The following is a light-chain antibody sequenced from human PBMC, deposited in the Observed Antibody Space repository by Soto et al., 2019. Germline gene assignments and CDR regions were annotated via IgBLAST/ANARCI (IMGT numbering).Light chain of an antibody. CDR3: QSYDSTLSARYV. V-gene: IGLV1-44*01. CDR2: GNT. CDR1: SSNIGSNT. J-gene: IGLJ1*01. Sequence: QSVLTQPPSASGTPGQRVTISCSGSSSNIGSNTVSWYQQLPGAAPKLLIVGNTIRPSGVPDRFSASTSGTSASLAITGLQAEDEGDYYCQSYDSTLSARYVFGTGTKVTVL.